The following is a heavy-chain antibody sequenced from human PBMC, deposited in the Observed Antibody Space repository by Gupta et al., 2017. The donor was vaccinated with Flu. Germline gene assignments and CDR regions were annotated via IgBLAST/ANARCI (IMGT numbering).Heavy chain of an antibody. V-gene: IGHV3-21*01. CDR3: ARIRVGGTGFIDY. CDR2: INANSKYI. Sequence: ASGFMFSDYSINWVRQAPGKGLEWVSSINANSKYIFYADSVKGRFTISRDNAKNSLYRQMNRLRVEDTAVYYCARIRVGGTGFIDYWGQGALVTGSS. D-gene: IGHD1-1*01. J-gene: IGHJ4*02. CDR1: GFMFSDYS.